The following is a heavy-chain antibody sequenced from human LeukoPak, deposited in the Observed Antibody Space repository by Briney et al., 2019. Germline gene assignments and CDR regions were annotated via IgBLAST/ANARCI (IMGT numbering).Heavy chain of an antibody. CDR2: IGPYNGNT. CDR1: GYTFTSFG. CDR3: ARGGYYGSGSFPDY. V-gene: IGHV1-18*01. Sequence: ASVKVSCKASGYTFTSFGINWVRQAPGQGLEWMGWIGPYNGNTHYAQSLQGRLTMTTDTSTSTAYMDLRSLISDDTAVYFCARGGYYGSGSFPDYWGQGTLVTVSS. D-gene: IGHD3-10*01. J-gene: IGHJ4*02.